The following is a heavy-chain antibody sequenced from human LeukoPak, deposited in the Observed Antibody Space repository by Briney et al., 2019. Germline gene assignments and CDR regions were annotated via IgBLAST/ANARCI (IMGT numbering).Heavy chain of an antibody. Sequence: PGRSLRLSCAASGFTFSSYGMHWVRQAPGKGLEWVAVISYDGSNKYYADSVKGRFTISRDNSKNTLYLQMNSLRAEDTAVYYCAKDRKIYDYVWGGYRPYAFDIWGQGTMVTVSS. CDR2: ISYDGSNK. V-gene: IGHV3-30*18. J-gene: IGHJ3*02. D-gene: IGHD3-16*02. CDR3: AKDRKIYDYVWGGYRPYAFDI. CDR1: GFTFSSYG.